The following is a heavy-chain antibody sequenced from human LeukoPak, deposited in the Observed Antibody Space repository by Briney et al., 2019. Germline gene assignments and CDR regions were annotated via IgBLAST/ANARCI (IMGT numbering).Heavy chain of an antibody. J-gene: IGHJ4*02. CDR1: GGSISSGSYY. D-gene: IGHD3-22*01. CDR2: IYTSGST. Sequence: SETLSLTCTVSGGSISSGSYYWSWIRQPAGKGLEWIGRIYTSGSTNYNPSLKSRVTISVDTSKNQFSLKLSSVTAADTAVYYCAREYYDSSGYYDYFDYWGQGTLVTVSS. CDR3: AREYYDSSGYYDYFDY. V-gene: IGHV4-61*02.